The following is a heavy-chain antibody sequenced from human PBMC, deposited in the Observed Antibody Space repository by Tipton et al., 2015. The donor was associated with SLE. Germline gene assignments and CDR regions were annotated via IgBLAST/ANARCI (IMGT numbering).Heavy chain of an antibody. CDR1: GFTFSNYW. CDR2: ITWDGTTT. CDR3: AQAENRYCTGGSCYTVDY. D-gene: IGHD2-15*01. J-gene: IGHJ4*02. Sequence: SLRLSCEASGFTFSNYWMNWVRQAPGKGLEWVSLITWDGTTTYYGDSVKGRFTISRDNRKNSLYLQMNSLRTEDTAFYYCAQAENRYCTGGSCYTVDYWGQGTLVTVSS. V-gene: IGHV3-43*01.